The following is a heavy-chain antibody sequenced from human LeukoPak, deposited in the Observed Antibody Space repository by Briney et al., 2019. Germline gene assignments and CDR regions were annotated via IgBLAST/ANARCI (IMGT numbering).Heavy chain of an antibody. Sequence: GRSLRLSCAASGFTFSSYGMHWVRQAPGKGLEWVAVIWYGGSNKYYADSVKGRFTISRDNSKNTLYLQMNSLRAEDTAVYYCAKATLHSDYFDYWGQGTLVTVSS. J-gene: IGHJ4*02. CDR2: IWYGGSNK. CDR3: AKATLHSDYFDY. V-gene: IGHV3-30*18. CDR1: GFTFSSYG.